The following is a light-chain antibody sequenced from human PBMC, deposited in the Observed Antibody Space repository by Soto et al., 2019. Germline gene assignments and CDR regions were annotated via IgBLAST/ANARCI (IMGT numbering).Light chain of an antibody. J-gene: IGLJ3*02. V-gene: IGLV1-47*01. Sequence: QSVLSQAPSASGAPGQRVTISCSGSSSNIGSNFVYWYQQLPGTAPKLLIYRTDQRPSGVPDRFSGSKPGASASLVISGLRFEDEADYYCAAWDNSLRWVFGGGTKVTVL. CDR3: AAWDNSLRWV. CDR1: SSNIGSNF. CDR2: RTD.